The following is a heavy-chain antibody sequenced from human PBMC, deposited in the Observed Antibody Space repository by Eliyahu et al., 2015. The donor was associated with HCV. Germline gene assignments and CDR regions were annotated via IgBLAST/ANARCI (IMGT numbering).Heavy chain of an antibody. Sequence: QLVQSGAEVKKPGASVKVSCKASGYTFTXYYMHWXRXAPGXGLEWXGWINPNSGGTNYAQKFQGRVTMTRDTSISTAYMELSRLRSDDTAVYYCAREDTMEGLLDLPTELREMATRGFDYWGQGTLVTVSS. J-gene: IGHJ4*02. CDR2: INPNSGGT. CDR3: AREDTMEGLLDLPTELREMATRGFDY. V-gene: IGHV1-2*02. D-gene: IGHD5-24*01. CDR1: GYTFTXYY.